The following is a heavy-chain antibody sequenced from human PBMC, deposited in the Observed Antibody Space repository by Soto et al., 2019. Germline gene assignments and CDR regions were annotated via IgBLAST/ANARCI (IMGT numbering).Heavy chain of an antibody. Sequence: GSLRLSCAASGFTFSNSAMSWVRQAPGKGLEWVSVISGSGGSTYYADSVKGRFTISRDNSKNTLSLQMNSLRAEDTAVYYCAKDGARGLRFCSGGSCTHDAFDIWGQGTKGTVSS. D-gene: IGHD2-15*01. CDR1: GFTFSNSA. CDR3: AKDGARGLRFCSGGSCTHDAFDI. V-gene: IGHV3-23*01. J-gene: IGHJ3*02. CDR2: ISGSGGST.